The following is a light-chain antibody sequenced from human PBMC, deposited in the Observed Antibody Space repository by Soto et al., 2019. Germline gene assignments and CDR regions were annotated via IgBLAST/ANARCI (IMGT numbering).Light chain of an antibody. Sequence: EIVLTQSPATLSLSPVERATLSCSAIQSVSSYLAWYQQKPGQAPRLLIYDASNRATGIPARFSGSGSGTDFTLTISSLEPEDFAVYYCQQRSNWPPWLTFGGGTRWIS. CDR2: DAS. CDR3: QQRSNWPPWLT. V-gene: IGKV3-11*01. CDR1: QSVSSY. J-gene: IGKJ4*01.